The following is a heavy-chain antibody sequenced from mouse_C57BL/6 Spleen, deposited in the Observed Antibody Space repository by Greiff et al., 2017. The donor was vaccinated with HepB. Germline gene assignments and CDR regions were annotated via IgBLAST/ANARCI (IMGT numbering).Heavy chain of an antibody. CDR3: ARDDYGSRYIDD. CDR2: IYPGDGDT. J-gene: IGHJ2*01. D-gene: IGHD1-1*01. Sequence: VKLMESGPELVKPGASVKISCKASGYAFSSSWMNWVKQRPGKGLEWIGRIYPGDGDTNYNGKFKGKATLTADKSSSTAYMQLSRLTSEDSAVYFCARDDYGSRYIDDWGQGTTLTVSS. CDR1: GYAFSSSW. V-gene: IGHV1-82*01.